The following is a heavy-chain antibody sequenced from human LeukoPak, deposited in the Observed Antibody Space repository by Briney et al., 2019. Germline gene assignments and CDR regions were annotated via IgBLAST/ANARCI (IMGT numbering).Heavy chain of an antibody. Sequence: GGSLRLSCAASGFTFSTSWMHWVRQAPGKGLVWVSRISSDGSITDYADCVKGRFTISRDNAKNTLYLQMNSLRAEDTAVYYCASALRGVITNWGQGTLVSVSS. V-gene: IGHV3-74*01. CDR2: ISSDGSIT. D-gene: IGHD3-10*01. CDR3: ASALRGVITN. J-gene: IGHJ4*02. CDR1: GFTFSTSW.